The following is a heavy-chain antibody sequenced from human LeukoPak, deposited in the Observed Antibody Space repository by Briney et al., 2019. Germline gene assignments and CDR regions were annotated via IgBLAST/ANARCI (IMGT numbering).Heavy chain of an antibody. CDR2: IYRTGTT. V-gene: IGHV4-38-2*02. D-gene: IGHD5-24*01. CDR1: GYSISNGYF. J-gene: IGHJ3*02. Sequence: SETLSLTCTVSGYSISNGYFWGWIRQPPGKGLEWIGNIYRTGTTFYNPSLQSRVSISVDTSKNTFSLKLKSVTAADTAVYYCARDGYNPVAFDIWGQGTVVTVSS. CDR3: ARDGYNPVAFDI.